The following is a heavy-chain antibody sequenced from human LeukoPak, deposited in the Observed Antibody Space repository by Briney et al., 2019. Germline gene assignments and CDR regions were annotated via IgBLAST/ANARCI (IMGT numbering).Heavy chain of an antibody. Sequence: SETLSLTCSVSGGSISNYYWSWIRQPPGKGLEWIGYIFYSGSTKYNPSLESPVTISLDSSKNHFSLRLSSVTPADTAAYYCARGPAFDYWGQGTLVTVSS. V-gene: IGHV4-59*01. J-gene: IGHJ4*02. CDR3: ARGPAFDY. CDR2: IFYSGST. CDR1: GGSISNYY.